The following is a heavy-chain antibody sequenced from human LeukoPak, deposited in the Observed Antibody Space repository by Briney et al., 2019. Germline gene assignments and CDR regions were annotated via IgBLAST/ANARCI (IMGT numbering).Heavy chain of an antibody. D-gene: IGHD5-24*01. CDR2: INPNSGGT. CDR3: ARGKRWLQIGGYYFDY. CDR1: GYTFTGYY. J-gene: IGHJ4*02. V-gene: IGHV1-2*04. Sequence: ASVKVSCKASGYTFTGYYMHWVRQAPGQGLEWMGWINPNSGGTNYAQKFQGWVTMTRDTSISTAYMELSRLRSDDTAVYYCARGKRWLQIGGYYFDYWGQGTLVTVSS.